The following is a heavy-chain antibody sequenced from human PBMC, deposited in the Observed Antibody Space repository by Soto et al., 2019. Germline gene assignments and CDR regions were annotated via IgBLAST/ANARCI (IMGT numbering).Heavy chain of an antibody. D-gene: IGHD6-19*01. CDR3: VRGPWLVGDVTSFDY. J-gene: IGHJ4*02. CDR2: IWNHGRED. Sequence: QVHLVESGGGVVQPGRSLRLSCAASGFTFSTYGMHWVRQAPGKGLEWVALIWNHGREDSYADSVKGRFTISRDNSKNTLWLQMNSLRADDTAVYYCVRGPWLVGDVTSFDYWGQGSQVTVSS. CDR1: GFTFSTYG. V-gene: IGHV3-33*01.